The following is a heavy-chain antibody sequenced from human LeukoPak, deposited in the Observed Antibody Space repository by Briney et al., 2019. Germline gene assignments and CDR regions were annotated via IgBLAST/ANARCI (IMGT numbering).Heavy chain of an antibody. CDR1: GYSFTSYW. D-gene: IGHD3-22*01. CDR2: TYPRDSDT. Sequence: GESLKISFKGSGYSFTSYWIGWVRPMPGKGLEWMGITYPRDSDTSYSPSFQGQVTISADKSISTAYLQWSSLKASDTAMYYCARHFSYYDSSDQFGYWGQGTLVTVSS. J-gene: IGHJ4*02. CDR3: ARHFSYYDSSDQFGY. V-gene: IGHV5-51*01.